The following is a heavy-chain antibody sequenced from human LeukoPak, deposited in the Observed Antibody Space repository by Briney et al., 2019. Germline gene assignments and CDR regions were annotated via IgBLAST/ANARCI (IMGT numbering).Heavy chain of an antibody. CDR3: TRVDGLNWNPGDD. D-gene: IGHD1-1*01. J-gene: IGHJ4*02. CDR2: IKQDGSAK. Sequence: GGSLRLSCAASGFTFSNYWMSWVRQAPGKGLEWVANIKQDGSAKYYVDSVKGRFAISRDNAENSLYLQMSSLRGEDTAVYYCTRVDGLNWNPGDDWGQGALVTVSS. V-gene: IGHV3-7*01. CDR1: GFTFSNYW.